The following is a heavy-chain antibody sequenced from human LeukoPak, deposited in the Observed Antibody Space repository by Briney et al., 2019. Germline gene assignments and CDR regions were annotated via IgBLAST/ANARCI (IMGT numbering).Heavy chain of an antibody. CDR2: ISWNSGSI. J-gene: IGHJ4*02. V-gene: IGHV3-9*01. CDR3: AKDRAAAGIS. Sequence: GGSLRLSCAASGFTFDDYAMHWVRQAPGKGLEWVSGISWNSGSIGYADSVKGRFTISRDNAKNSLYLQMNSLRAEDTALYYCAKDRAAAGISWGQGTLVTVSS. D-gene: IGHD6-13*01. CDR1: GFTFDDYA.